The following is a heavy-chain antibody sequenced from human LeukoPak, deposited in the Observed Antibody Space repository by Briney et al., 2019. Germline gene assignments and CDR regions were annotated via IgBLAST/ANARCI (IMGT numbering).Heavy chain of an antibody. CDR2: ISGSGGST. D-gene: IGHD2-21*02. Sequence: GGSLRLSCAASGFTFSSYAMSWVRQAPGKGLEWVSAISGSGGSTYYADSVKGRFTISRDNSKNALYLQMNSLRAEDTAVYYCAKRRGMGDPLYYYYYGMDVWGQGTTVTVSS. J-gene: IGHJ6*02. CDR3: AKRRGMGDPLYYYYYGMDV. CDR1: GFTFSSYA. V-gene: IGHV3-23*01.